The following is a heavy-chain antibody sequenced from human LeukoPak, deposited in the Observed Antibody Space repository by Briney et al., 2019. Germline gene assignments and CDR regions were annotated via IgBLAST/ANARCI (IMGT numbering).Heavy chain of an antibody. J-gene: IGHJ4*02. CDR1: GFTFSSYW. CDR2: IKSDGITI. V-gene: IGHV3-74*01. CDR3: LRDLNWSLDQ. Sequence: GGSLRLSCAASGFTFSSYWMNWARQAPGKGLVWVSRIKSDGITITYADSVKGRFTISRDNAKNTLYLQMNSLRAEDTAVYYCLRDLNWSLDQWGQGTLVTVSS. D-gene: IGHD1-20*01.